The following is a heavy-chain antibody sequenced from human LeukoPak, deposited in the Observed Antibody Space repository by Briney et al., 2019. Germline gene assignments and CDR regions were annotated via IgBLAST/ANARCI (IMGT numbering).Heavy chain of an antibody. D-gene: IGHD6-6*01. CDR1: GFTFSSYA. CDR3: AKPDRAIAAPGY. V-gene: IGHV3-23*01. CDR2: ISGSGGSA. J-gene: IGHJ4*02. Sequence: TGGSLRLSCAASGFTFSSYAMSWVRQAPGKGLEWVSAISGSGGSAYYADSVKGRFTISRDNSKNTLYLQMNSLRAEDTAVYYCAKPDRAIAAPGYWGQGTLVTVSS.